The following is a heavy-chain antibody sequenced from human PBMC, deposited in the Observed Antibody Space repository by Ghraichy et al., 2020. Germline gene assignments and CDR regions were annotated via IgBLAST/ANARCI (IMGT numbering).Heavy chain of an antibody. V-gene: IGHV3-53*01. CDR2: IYIGGET. J-gene: IGHJ3*02. Sequence: GGSLRLSCAASGFTVSSNYMSWVRQAPGKGLEWVSVIYIGGETYYADSVRGRFTISRDNSKNTLSLQMNSLRTEDTAMYYCARGVIKGDSGGGAFDIWGQGTMVTVSS. CDR1: GFTVSSNY. CDR3: ARGVIKGDSGGGAFDI. D-gene: IGHD4-23*01.